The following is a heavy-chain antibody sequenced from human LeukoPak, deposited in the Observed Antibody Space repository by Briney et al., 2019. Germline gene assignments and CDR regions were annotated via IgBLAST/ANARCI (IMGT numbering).Heavy chain of an antibody. V-gene: IGHV3-30*18. D-gene: IGHD6-13*01. Sequence: GRSLRLSCAASGVPFGSYGMHWVRQAPGKGLEWVAVISYDGSNKYYADSVKGRFTISRDNYKNTLYLQMNSLRAEDTAVYYCAKAAEQQPFDYWGQGTLVTVSS. J-gene: IGHJ4*02. CDR1: GVPFGSYG. CDR2: ISYDGSNK. CDR3: AKAAEQQPFDY.